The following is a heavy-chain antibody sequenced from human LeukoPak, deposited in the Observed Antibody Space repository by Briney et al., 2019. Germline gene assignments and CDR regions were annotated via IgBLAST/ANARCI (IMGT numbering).Heavy chain of an antibody. J-gene: IGHJ4*02. CDR2: IKQDGSEE. CDR3: ATINFRPY. CDR1: GFIFKSYW. V-gene: IGHV3-7*03. D-gene: IGHD1-1*01. Sequence: GGSLRLSCAASGFIFKSYWMSWVRQAPGKGLEWVANIKQDGSEENYVDSVRGRFTISRDDAKNSLFLQMNSLRAEDTAIYYCATINFRPYWGQGTLVTVSS.